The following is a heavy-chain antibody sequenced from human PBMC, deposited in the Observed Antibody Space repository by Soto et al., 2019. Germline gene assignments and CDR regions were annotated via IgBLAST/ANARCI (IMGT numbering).Heavy chain of an antibody. CDR2: IYYSGST. CDR1: GGSISSGGYY. D-gene: IGHD5-12*01. Sequence: PSETLSLTCTVSGGSISSGGYYWSWIRQHPGKGLEWIGYIYYSGSTYYNPSLKSRVTISVDTSKNQFSLKLSSVTAADTAVYYCARDSARIVATIKSEYYYSGMDVRGPRTTGTGSS. CDR3: ARDSARIVATIKSEYYYSGMDV. V-gene: IGHV4-31*03. J-gene: IGHJ6*01.